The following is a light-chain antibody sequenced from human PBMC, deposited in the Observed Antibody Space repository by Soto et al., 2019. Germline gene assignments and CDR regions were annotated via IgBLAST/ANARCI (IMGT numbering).Light chain of an antibody. J-gene: IGLJ1*01. CDR1: SSDFGSYNL. CDR3: CSYAGSSTFYV. V-gene: IGLV2-23*01. CDR2: EGS. Sequence: ALTQPASVSRSTGQSFTISCPETSSDFGSYNLVSWYQQHPGKAPKLIIYEGSKRPSGVSNRFSGSKSGNTASLTISGLQADDEADYYCCSYAGSSTFYVFGTGTKFTVL.